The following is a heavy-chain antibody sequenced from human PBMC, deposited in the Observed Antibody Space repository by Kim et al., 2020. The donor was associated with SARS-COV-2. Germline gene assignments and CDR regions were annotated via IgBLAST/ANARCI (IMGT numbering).Heavy chain of an antibody. V-gene: IGHV4-31*03. D-gene: IGHD2-2*01. CDR3: ARDANYCSSTSCYSYDP. CDR1: GGSISSGGYY. Sequence: SETLSLTCTVSGGSISSGGYYWSWIRQHPGKGLEWIGYIYYSGSTYYNPSLKSRVTISVDTSKNQFSLKLSSVTAADTAVYYCARDANYCSSTSCYSYDPWGQGTLVTVSS. CDR2: IYYSGST. J-gene: IGHJ5*02.